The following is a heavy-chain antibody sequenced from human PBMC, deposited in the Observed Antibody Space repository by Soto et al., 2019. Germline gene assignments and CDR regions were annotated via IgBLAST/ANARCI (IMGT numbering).Heavy chain of an antibody. Sequence: SETLSLTCTVSGGSISSGGYYWSWIRQHPVKGLEWIGYIYNNGNTYYNPSLESRTTMSRDTSKNQFSLKVTSVTAADTAVYYCARGEPYGDFAYWGQGTLVTVSS. CDR2: IYNNGNT. CDR3: ARGEPYGDFAY. D-gene: IGHD4-17*01. J-gene: IGHJ4*02. V-gene: IGHV4-31*03. CDR1: GGSISSGGYY.